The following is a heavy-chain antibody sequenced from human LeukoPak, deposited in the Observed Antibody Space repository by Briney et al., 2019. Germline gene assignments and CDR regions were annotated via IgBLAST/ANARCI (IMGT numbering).Heavy chain of an antibody. CDR3: ASRPIVGATEGRDY. CDR2: IYSGGST. CDR1: GFTVSSNY. J-gene: IGHJ4*02. V-gene: IGHV3-53*01. D-gene: IGHD1-26*01. Sequence: PGGSLRLSCAASGFTVSSNYMSWVRQAPGKGLEWVSVIYSGGSTYYADSVKGRFTISRDNSKNTLYLQMNSLRAEDTAVYYCASRPIVGATEGRDYWGQGTLVTVSS.